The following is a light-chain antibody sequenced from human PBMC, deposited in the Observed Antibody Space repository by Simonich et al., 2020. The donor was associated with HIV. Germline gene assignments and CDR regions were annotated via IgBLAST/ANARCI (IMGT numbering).Light chain of an antibody. CDR2: YVN. CDR1: TSDIGSFDY. V-gene: IGLV2-14*03. Sequence: QSALTQPASVSESPGQSITVSCTGTTSDIGSFDYVSWYQQHPGKAPELIIYYVNKRPSGISDRFAGSKSGNTASLTISGLQAEDEADYYCCSYTSTTVLFGGGTKLTVL. J-gene: IGLJ2*01. CDR3: CSYTSTTVL.